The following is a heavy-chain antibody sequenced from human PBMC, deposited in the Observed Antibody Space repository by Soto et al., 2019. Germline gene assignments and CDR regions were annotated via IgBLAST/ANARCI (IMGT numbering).Heavy chain of an antibody. J-gene: IGHJ6*02. D-gene: IGHD2-21*02. V-gene: IGHV4-39*01. CDR2: IYYSGST. CDR1: GGSISSSSYH. CDR3: ARHLGYCGGDCYSEDYYYYYGMDV. Sequence: ASEALCPTFTGSGGSISSSSYHRGCILPPPGKGVEWVGRIYYSGSTYYNPSPKSRVTISVDTYKNQFSLKLSSVTAADTAVYYCARHLGYCGGDCYSEDYYYYYGMDVWGQGTTVTVSS.